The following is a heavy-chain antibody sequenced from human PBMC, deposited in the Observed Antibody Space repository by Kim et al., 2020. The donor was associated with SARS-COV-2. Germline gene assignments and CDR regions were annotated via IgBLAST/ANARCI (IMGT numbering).Heavy chain of an antibody. V-gene: IGHV3-74*01. CDR3: ARVTTYSGTYYFFDV. CDR2: INSDGSST. J-gene: IGHJ4*02. D-gene: IGHD1-26*01. Sequence: GGSLRLSCAASGFTLSSYWMYWVRQAPGKGLVWVSRINSDGSSTGYADSVKGRFTISRDNAKNTLYLHMNSLRAEDTAVYYCARVTTYSGTYYFFDVWGQGTLVTVSS. CDR1: GFTLSSYW.